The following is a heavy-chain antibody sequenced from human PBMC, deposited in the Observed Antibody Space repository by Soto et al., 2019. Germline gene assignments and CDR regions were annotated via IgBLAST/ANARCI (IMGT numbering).Heavy chain of an antibody. D-gene: IGHD5-18*01. CDR1: GFTFSSYG. Sequence: VQLLESGGGLAQPGGSLRISCAASGFTFSSYGMHWVRQAPGKGLEWVAVISYDGSNKYYADSVKGRFTISRDNSKNTLYLQMNSLRAEDTAVYYCAKSGDTASTYYFDYWGQGTLVTVSS. CDR2: ISYDGSNK. V-gene: IGHV3-30*18. J-gene: IGHJ4*02. CDR3: AKSGDTASTYYFDY.